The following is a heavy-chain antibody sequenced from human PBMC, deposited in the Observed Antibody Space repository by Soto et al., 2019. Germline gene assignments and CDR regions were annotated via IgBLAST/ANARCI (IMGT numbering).Heavy chain of an antibody. CDR3: AKGHSSSHYYYYYGMEV. V-gene: IGHV3-30*18. J-gene: IGHJ6*02. D-gene: IGHD6-13*01. CDR1: GFTFSSYG. CDR2: ISYDGSNK. Sequence: GGSLRLSCAASGFTFSSYGMHWVRQAPGKGLEWVAVISYDGSNKYYADSVKGRFTISRDNSKNTLYLQMNSLRAEDTAVYYCAKGHSSSHYYYYYGMEVWGQGTTVTVSS.